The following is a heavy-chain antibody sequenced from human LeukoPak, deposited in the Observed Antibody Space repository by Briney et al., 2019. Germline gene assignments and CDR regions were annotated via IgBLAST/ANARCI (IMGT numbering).Heavy chain of an antibody. CDR2: IYSGGKT. CDR1: GFTVSSNH. Sequence: GGSLRLSCAASGFTVSSNHMNWVRQAPGKGLEWVSVIYSGGKTFYADSVKGRFTISRDDSKNTLYLLMNSLRAEDTAVYYCARIKREDGDVGNWSQGTLVTVSS. CDR3: ARIKREDGDVGN. V-gene: IGHV3-53*01. J-gene: IGHJ4*02. D-gene: IGHD3-10*01.